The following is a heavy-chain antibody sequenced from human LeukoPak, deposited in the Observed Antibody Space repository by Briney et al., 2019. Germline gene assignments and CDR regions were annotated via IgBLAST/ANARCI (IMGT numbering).Heavy chain of an antibody. CDR2: INPSGGST. V-gene: IGHV1-46*01. CDR3: ARGGSAGWLFFPNWFDP. D-gene: IGHD3-22*01. CDR1: GYTFTSYY. Sequence: ASVKVSCKASGYTFTSYYMHWVRQAPGQGLEWMGIINPSGGSTSYAQKFQGRVTMTRDTSTSTVYMELSSLRFEDTAVYYCARGGSAGWLFFPNWFDPWGQGTLVTVSS. J-gene: IGHJ5*02.